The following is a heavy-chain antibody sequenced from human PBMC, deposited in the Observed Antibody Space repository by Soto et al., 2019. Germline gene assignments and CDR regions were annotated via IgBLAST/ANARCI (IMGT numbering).Heavy chain of an antibody. D-gene: IGHD6-13*01. Sequence: QVQLQESGPGLVKPSQTLSLTCTVSGGSISSGDYYWSWIRQPPGKGLEWIGYIYYSGSTYYNPSLKSRVTISVDTSKNQFSLKLSSVTAADTAVYYCARARGESGTQGYYYYGMDVWGQGTTVTVSS. CDR3: ARARGESGTQGYYYYGMDV. V-gene: IGHV4-30-4*01. J-gene: IGHJ6*02. CDR2: IYYSGST. CDR1: GGSISSGDYY.